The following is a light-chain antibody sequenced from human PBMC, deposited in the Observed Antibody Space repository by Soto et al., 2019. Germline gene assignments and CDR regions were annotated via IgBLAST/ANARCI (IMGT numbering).Light chain of an antibody. J-gene: IGKJ5*01. CDR1: QSLLHITGETF. Sequence: VMTQTTLPLSVTPGYPASFSCKSRQSLLHITGETFLFWYLQQPGQSPQLLIYEVSSRVSGVPDRFSGSGSGTDFTLEISRVETDDVGIYYCMQSTQRPPTFGQGTRLEIK. CDR2: EVS. V-gene: IGKV2D-29*02. CDR3: MQSTQRPPT.